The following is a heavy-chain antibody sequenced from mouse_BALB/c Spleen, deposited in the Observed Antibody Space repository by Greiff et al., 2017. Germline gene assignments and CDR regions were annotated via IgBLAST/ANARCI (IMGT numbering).Heavy chain of an antibody. CDR1: GYTFTSYV. D-gene: IGHD2-3*01. CDR3: ARSGYDGYYSAFDY. CDR2: INPYNDGT. V-gene: IGHV1-14*01. Sequence: QLVESGPELVKPGASVKMSCKASGYTFTSYVMHWVKQKPGQGLEWIGYINPYNDGTKYNEKFKGKATLTSDKSSSTAYMELSSLTSEDSAVYYCARSGYDGYYSAFDYWGQGTTLTVSS. J-gene: IGHJ2*01.